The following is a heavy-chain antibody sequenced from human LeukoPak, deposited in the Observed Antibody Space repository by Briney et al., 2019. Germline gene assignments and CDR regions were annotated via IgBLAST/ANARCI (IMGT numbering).Heavy chain of an antibody. V-gene: IGHV3-23*01. Sequence: GGSLRLSCAASGFTFSIYAMSWVRQAPGKGLEWVAGISASGGSTYYADSVKGRFTISRDNSKNTLNLQMNSLRAEDTAVYYCAKEEAAAGSGVSREEYFQHWGQGTLVTVSS. CDR1: GFTFSIYA. D-gene: IGHD6-13*01. J-gene: IGHJ1*01. CDR3: AKEEAAAGSGVSREEYFQH. CDR2: ISASGGST.